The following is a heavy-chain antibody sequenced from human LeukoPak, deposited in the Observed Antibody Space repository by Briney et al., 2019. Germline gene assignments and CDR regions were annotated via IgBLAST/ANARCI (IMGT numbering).Heavy chain of an antibody. D-gene: IGHD4-17*01. CDR3: AKSPDYGDYGSHFDY. J-gene: IGHJ4*02. Sequence: GGSLRLSCAASGFTFSSYAMSWVRQAPGKGLEWVSAISGSGGSTYYADSVKGRFTISRDNSKNTLYLQMNSLRAEGTAVYYCAKSPDYGDYGSHFDYWGQGTLVTVSS. CDR2: ISGSGGST. V-gene: IGHV3-23*01. CDR1: GFTFSSYA.